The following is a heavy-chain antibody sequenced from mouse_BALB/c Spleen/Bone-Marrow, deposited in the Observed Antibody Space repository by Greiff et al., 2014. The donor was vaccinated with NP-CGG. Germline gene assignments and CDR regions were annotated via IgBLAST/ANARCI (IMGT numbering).Heavy chain of an antibody. D-gene: IGHD2-1*01. J-gene: IGHJ4*01. CDR2: ISNGGGST. CDR1: GFTFSSYI. V-gene: IGHV5-12-2*01. CDR3: ARQGVYYGKTYYAMDY. Sequence: EVMLVESGGGLVQPGGSLKISCAASGFTFSSYIMSWVRQTPEKRLEWVAYISNGGGSTYYPDTVKGRFTISRDNAKNTLYLQMISLKSEDTAIYYCARQGVYYGKTYYAMDYWGQGTSVAVSS.